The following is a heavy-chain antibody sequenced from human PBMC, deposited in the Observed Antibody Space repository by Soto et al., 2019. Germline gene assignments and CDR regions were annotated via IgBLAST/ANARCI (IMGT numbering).Heavy chain of an antibody. CDR3: ARGSIMVTTRPFDY. J-gene: IGHJ4*02. Sequence: SETLSLTCTVYGGSFSGYYWSWIRQPPGKGLEWIGEINHSGSTNYNPSLKSRVTISVDTSKNQFSLKLSSVTAADTAVYYCARGSIMVTTRPFDYWGQGTLVTVSS. CDR1: GGSFSGYY. CDR2: INHSGST. V-gene: IGHV4-34*01. D-gene: IGHD4-17*01.